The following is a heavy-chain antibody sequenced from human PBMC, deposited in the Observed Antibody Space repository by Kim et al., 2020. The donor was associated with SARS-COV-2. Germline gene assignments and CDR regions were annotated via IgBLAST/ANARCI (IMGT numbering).Heavy chain of an antibody. Sequence: GGSLRLTCAASGFTVSNAWMSWGRQAPGKGLEWVGRIKSKTDGGTTDYAAPVKGRLTISRDDSKNTLYLQMNSLKTEDTAVYYCTTVRAAGIEDYWGQGTLVTVSS. CDR3: TTVRAAGIEDY. V-gene: IGHV3-15*01. CDR2: IKSKTDGGTT. CDR1: GFTVSNAW. D-gene: IGHD6-25*01. J-gene: IGHJ4*02.